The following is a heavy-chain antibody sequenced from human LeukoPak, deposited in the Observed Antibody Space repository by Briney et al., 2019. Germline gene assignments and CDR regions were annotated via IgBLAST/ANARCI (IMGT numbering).Heavy chain of an antibody. V-gene: IGHV1-69*13. CDR1: GGTFISYA. CDR3: APLGAFGYYYGMDV. J-gene: IGHJ6*02. D-gene: IGHD3-10*01. Sequence: GASVKVSCKASGGTFISYAISWVRQAPGQGLEWMGGIIPIFGTANYAQKFQGRVTITADESTSTAYMELSSLRSEDTAVYYCAPLGAFGYYYGMDVWGQGTTVTVSS. CDR2: IIPIFGTA.